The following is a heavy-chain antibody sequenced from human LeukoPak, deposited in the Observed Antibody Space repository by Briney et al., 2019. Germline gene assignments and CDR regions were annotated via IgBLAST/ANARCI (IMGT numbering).Heavy chain of an antibody. Sequence: GGPLRLSCAASGFTFSSYWMNWVRQAPGKGLVWVSRIASDGSSTTYADSVKGRFSISRDNAKNTLYLQMNSLRVEDTAVYYCARGRPHGNDYWGQGTLVTVSS. CDR1: GFTFSSYW. J-gene: IGHJ4*02. CDR3: ARGRPHGNDY. CDR2: IASDGSST. V-gene: IGHV3-74*01. D-gene: IGHD4-23*01.